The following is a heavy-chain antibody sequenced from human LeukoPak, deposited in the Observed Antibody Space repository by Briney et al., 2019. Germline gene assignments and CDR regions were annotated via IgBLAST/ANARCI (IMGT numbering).Heavy chain of an antibody. D-gene: IGHD3-9*01. V-gene: IGHV3-30*02. Sequence: GGSLRLSCAASGFTFRTFGMHWVRQAPGKGLEWVAFIRYDSINKYYADSVKGRFTISRDISKNTLYLQMNSLRAEDTAVYYCAKANYDILTGYYRRRDYYYYMDVWGKGTTVTISS. CDR3: AKANYDILTGYYRRRDYYYYMDV. CDR1: GFTFRTFG. J-gene: IGHJ6*03. CDR2: IRYDSINK.